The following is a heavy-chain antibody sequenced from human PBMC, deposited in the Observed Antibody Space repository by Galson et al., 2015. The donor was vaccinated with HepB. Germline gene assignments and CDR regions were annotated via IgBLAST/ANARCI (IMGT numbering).Heavy chain of an antibody. Sequence: SLRLSCAASGFTFSSYSMNWVRQAPGKGLEWVSSISSSSSYIYYADSVKGRFTISRDNAKNSLYLQMNSLRAEDTAVYYCAIIYSGYDWGDYWGQGTLVTVSS. J-gene: IGHJ4*02. CDR1: GFTFSSYS. D-gene: IGHD5-12*01. CDR3: AIIYSGYDWGDY. V-gene: IGHV3-21*01. CDR2: ISSSSSYI.